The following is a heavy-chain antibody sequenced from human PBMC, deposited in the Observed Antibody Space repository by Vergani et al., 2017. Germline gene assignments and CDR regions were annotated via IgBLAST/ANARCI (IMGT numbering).Heavy chain of an antibody. D-gene: IGHD2-15*01. V-gene: IGHV3-33*06. CDR3: AKEGGGYCSCGTCYPEY. CDR1: GFTFSSYG. CDR2: IWYDGSNK. Sequence: QVQLVESGGGLVQPGRSLRLSCAASGFTFSSYGMHWVRQATGKGLEWVAVIWYDGSNKYYADSMEGPFTISRDNSKNTLYLQMKSLRPEDTSVYYCAKEGGGYCSCGTCYPEYWGQGTLVIVSS. J-gene: IGHJ4*02.